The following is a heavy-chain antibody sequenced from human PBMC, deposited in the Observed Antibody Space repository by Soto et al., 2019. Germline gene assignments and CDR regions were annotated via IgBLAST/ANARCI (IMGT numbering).Heavy chain of an antibody. V-gene: IGHV4-4*02. J-gene: IGHJ4*02. CDR1: GDSVTSNVW. CDR2: AYHNGLT. CDR3: ARDAAVPGESDRFDY. D-gene: IGHD6-19*01. Sequence: SETLSLTCAVSGDSVTSNVWWSWVRQPPGKGLEWIGEAYHNGLTDYNPSLKSRVTMSVDTSKNEFSLKLTSLTAADTAIYYCARDAAVPGESDRFDYWGQGALVTVSS.